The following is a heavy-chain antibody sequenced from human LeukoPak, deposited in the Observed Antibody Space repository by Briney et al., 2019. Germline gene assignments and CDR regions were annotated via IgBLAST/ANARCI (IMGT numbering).Heavy chain of an antibody. J-gene: IGHJ4*02. CDR3: ARGWGSSWYYFDS. Sequence: PSETLSLTCTVSGDSMNNYYWSWIRQPPGKGLEWIGYIYDSGRTNYNPSLKSRVTISIDTSQDQFSLRLSSVTAADAAVYFCARGWGSSWYYFDSWGQGTLVTVSS. V-gene: IGHV4-59*01. CDR2: IYDSGRT. CDR1: GDSMNNYY. D-gene: IGHD6-19*01.